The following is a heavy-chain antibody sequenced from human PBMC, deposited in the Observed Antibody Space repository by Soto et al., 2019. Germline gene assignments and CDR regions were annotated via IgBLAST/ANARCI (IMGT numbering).Heavy chain of an antibody. CDR3: ARQSSYSTSSFDP. D-gene: IGHD2-2*01. Sequence: PGESLKISCKGSGYSFSNFWIGWVRQMPGKGLEWMGIIYPGDSDTRYSPSLKGQVTMSADNSISTVYLQWSSLKASDSAMYYCARQSSYSTSSFDPWGQGTLVTVSS. V-gene: IGHV5-51*01. J-gene: IGHJ5*02. CDR1: GYSFSNFW. CDR2: IYPGDSDT.